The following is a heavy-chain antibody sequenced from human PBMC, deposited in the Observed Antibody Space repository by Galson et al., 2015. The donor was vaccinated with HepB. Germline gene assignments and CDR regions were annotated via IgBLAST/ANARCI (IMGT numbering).Heavy chain of an antibody. CDR2: ICYTGST. V-gene: IGHV4-31*03. CDR1: SGSIISSGDSY. J-gene: IGHJ4*02. CDR3: ARGRDHNKNAY. D-gene: IGHD1-14*01. Sequence: TLSLTCTVSSGSIISSGDSYWSWIRQHPGKGLEWIGYICYTGSTYYNPSLKSRVTISVDKSKNQLSLNLSTVTAADTAVYYCARGRDHNKNAYWGQGALVTVSS.